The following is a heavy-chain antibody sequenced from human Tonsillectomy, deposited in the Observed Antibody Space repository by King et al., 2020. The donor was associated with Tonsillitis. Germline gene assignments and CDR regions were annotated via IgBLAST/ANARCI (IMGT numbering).Heavy chain of an antibody. CDR2: ISGSGDST. Sequence: VQLVESGGGLVKPGGSLRLSCAASGFTFSSYAMNWVRQAPGKGLEWVSGISGSGDSTYYADSVKGRFTISRDNSKNTLYLQMNSLRAEDTAVYYCAKGSGSGSYLSPIDYWXXGTLVTVSX. D-gene: IGHD3-10*01. CDR3: AKGSGSGSYLSPIDY. CDR1: GFTFSSYA. V-gene: IGHV3-23*04. J-gene: IGHJ4*01.